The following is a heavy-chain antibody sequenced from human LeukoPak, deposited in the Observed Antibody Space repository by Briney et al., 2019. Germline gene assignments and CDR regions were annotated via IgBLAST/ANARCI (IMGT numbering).Heavy chain of an antibody. CDR1: GGSISSYY. CDR2: IYYSGST. CDR3: VRDRHEPYDFWSGNGSKYYHHYIDV. J-gene: IGHJ6*03. D-gene: IGHD3-3*01. Sequence: PSETLSLTCTVSGGSISSYYWSWIRQPPGKGLEWIGYIYYSGSTNYNPSLQSRVTISVDTSKNQFSLKLSSVTAADTAVYYCVRDRHEPYDFWSGNGSKYYHHYIDVRGKGTTVTVS. V-gene: IGHV4-59*01.